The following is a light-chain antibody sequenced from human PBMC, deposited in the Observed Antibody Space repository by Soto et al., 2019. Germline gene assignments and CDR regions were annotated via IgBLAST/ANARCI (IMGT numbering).Light chain of an antibody. J-gene: IGLJ1*01. V-gene: IGLV2-23*02. CDR1: SSDVGSYNL. CDR3: CSYAGSSFYV. CDR2: EVS. Sequence: QSALTQPASVSGSPGQSITISCTGTSSDVGSYNLVSWYQQHPGKAPKLMIYEVSKRPSGVSNRFSGSKSGNTASLTISGLQAEDESDYYCCSYAGSSFYVFGGGTKVTVL.